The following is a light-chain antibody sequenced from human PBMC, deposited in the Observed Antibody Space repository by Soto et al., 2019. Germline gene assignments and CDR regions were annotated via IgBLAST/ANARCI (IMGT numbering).Light chain of an antibody. Sequence: QSVLTQPASMSGSPGQSITLSCTGTSSDVGGYNYVSWYQHHPGKAPKLMIYEVSNRPSGISHRFSGSKSGNTASLTISGLRAEDEADYYCSSYTRQYTPSYVFGTGTKVTVL. J-gene: IGLJ1*01. CDR1: SSDVGGYNY. CDR2: EVS. V-gene: IGLV2-14*01. CDR3: SSYTRQYTPSYV.